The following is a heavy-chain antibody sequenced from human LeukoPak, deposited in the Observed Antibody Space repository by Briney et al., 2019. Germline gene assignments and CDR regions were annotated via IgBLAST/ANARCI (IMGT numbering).Heavy chain of an antibody. J-gene: IGHJ6*02. CDR2: IWYDGSSK. CDR3: ARGSYYYGSGSYYWHYGVDV. Sequence: GGSLRLSCAASGFTFSSYGMHWVRQAPGKGLEWVAVIWYDGSSKYYADSVKGRFTISRDNSKNTLYLQMNSLRAEDTAVYYCARGSYYYGSGSYYWHYGVDVWGQGTTVTVSS. V-gene: IGHV3-33*01. CDR1: GFTFSSYG. D-gene: IGHD3-10*01.